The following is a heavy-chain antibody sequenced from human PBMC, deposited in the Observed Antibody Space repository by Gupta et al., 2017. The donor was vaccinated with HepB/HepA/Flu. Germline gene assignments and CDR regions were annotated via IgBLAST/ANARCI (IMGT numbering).Heavy chain of an antibody. J-gene: IGHJ4*02. CDR2: IYSGGTT. D-gene: IGHD6-19*01. CDR1: GFPVSNNY. V-gene: IGHV3-66*01. Sequence: EVQLVESGGGLVQPGGSLRLSCAASGFPVSNNYMSWVRQAPGKGLEWVSLIYSGGTTYYADSVKDRFTISRDKSKNTLFLQMNSLRAGDTALYYCATASGGWSAGLDYWGQGTLVTVSS. CDR3: ATASGGWSAGLDY.